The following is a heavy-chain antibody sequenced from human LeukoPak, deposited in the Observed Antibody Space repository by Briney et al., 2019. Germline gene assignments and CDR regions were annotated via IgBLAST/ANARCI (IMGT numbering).Heavy chain of an antibody. CDR2: ISGGGDNT. CDR1: GFTFSSYA. Sequence: GGSLRLSCAASGFTFSSYAMTWVRQAPGKGLEWVSSISGGGDNTNYADSVKGRFTISRDNSKNTLSLQMNSLRVEDTAVYYRAKQRSEVPTAATNHWGRGTLVTVSS. J-gene: IGHJ5*02. V-gene: IGHV3-23*01. D-gene: IGHD1-1*01. CDR3: AKQRSEVPTAATNH.